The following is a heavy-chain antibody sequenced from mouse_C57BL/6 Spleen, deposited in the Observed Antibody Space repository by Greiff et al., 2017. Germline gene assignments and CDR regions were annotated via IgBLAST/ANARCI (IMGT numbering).Heavy chain of an antibody. CDR1: GFTFSDYG. D-gene: IGHD1-1*01. J-gene: IGHJ1*03. CDR3: ARPYSGAHCDV. CDR2: ISSGSSTI. Sequence: VQLVEPGGGLVKPGGSLKLSCAASGFTFSDYGMHWVRQAPGRGLEWVAYISSGSSTIYYADTVKGRFTISRDNAKNTLYLHMNSLRSEDTAMDYCARPYSGAHCDVWGTGTTVTVSS. V-gene: IGHV5-17*01.